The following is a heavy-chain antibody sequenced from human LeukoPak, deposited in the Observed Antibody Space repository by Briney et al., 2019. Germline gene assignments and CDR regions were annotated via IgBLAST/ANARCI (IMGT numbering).Heavy chain of an antibody. CDR2: MNPNSGNT. V-gene: IGHV1-8*01. Sequence: GASVKVSCKASGYSFTNYDINWVRQATGQGLEWMGWMNPNSGNTGLAQKFQGRVTMTRNTSIITAHMELSSLTSEDTAVYYCARDSYYYGSGSNEWGQGTLVTVSS. CDR3: ARDSYYYGSGSNE. J-gene: IGHJ4*02. CDR1: GYSFTNYD. D-gene: IGHD3-10*01.